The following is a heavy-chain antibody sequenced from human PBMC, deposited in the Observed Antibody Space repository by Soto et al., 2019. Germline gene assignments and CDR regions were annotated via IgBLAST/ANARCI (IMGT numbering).Heavy chain of an antibody. D-gene: IGHD6-13*01. CDR1: GYSFTTYA. CDR2: INVGNGNT. CDR3: ARGLAAAGTIGWFDP. J-gene: IGHJ5*02. Sequence: ASVKVSCKASGYSFTTYAVHWVRQAPGQGLEWMGWINVGNGNTRYSQKFQGRVTITRDTSASTAYMELSSLTSEDTAVYHCARGLAAAGTIGWFDPWGQGTLVTVSS. V-gene: IGHV1-3*01.